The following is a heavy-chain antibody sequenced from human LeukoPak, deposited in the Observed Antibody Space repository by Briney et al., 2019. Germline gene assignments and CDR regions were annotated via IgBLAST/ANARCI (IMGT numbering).Heavy chain of an antibody. CDR3: VRIRYDSSGRYFDN. CDR2: INWNGGST. J-gene: IGHJ4*02. V-gene: IGHV3-20*04. CDR1: GFTFDDYG. D-gene: IGHD3-22*01. Sequence: PGGSLRLSCAASGFTFDDYGMSWVRQAPGKGLEWVSGINWNGGSTGYADSVKGRFTISRDYAKNTLYLQMNSLRAEDTAVYYCVRIRYDSSGRYFDNWGQGTLVTVSS.